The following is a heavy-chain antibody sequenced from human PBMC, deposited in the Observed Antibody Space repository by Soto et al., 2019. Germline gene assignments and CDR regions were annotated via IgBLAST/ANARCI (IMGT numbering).Heavy chain of an antibody. CDR1: GGSISNYY. J-gene: IGHJ5*02. D-gene: IGHD6-13*01. Sequence: SETLSLTCTVSGGSISNYYWSWIRQPAEKRLEWIGRVSSTGSTYYNPSLKSRVTISVDTSKNQFSLNLTSVTAADTAVYYCARDVPAAGTDWFDPWGQGTLVTVSS. CDR2: VSSTGST. CDR3: ARDVPAAGTDWFDP. V-gene: IGHV4-4*07.